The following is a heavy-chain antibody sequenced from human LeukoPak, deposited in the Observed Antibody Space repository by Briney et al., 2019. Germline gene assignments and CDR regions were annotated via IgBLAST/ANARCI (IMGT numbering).Heavy chain of an antibody. CDR3: AKHLTATNAYFFFGLDV. D-gene: IGHD1-26*01. CDR1: GFSFKNYG. CDR2: INWNGGGT. J-gene: IGHJ6*01. Sequence: SGGSLRLSCAATGFSFKNYGMHWVRQPPGKGLEWVSAINWNGGGTDYADSVKGRFTISRDIAKNSLYLQLSSLRPEDTALYYCAKHLTATNAYFFFGLDVWGQGASVSV. V-gene: IGHV3-9*01.